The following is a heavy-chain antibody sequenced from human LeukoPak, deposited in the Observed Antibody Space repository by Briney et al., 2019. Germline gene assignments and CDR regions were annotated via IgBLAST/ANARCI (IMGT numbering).Heavy chain of an antibody. Sequence: GGSLRLSRAASGFTFSSYEMNWVRQAPGKGLEWVSYISSSGSTIYHADSVKGRFTISRDNAKNSLYLQMNSLRAEDTAVYYCARAGYPSGYDWGAYYYYGMDVWGQGTTVTVSS. CDR3: ARAGYPSGYDWGAYYYYGMDV. CDR1: GFTFSSYE. D-gene: IGHD5-12*01. J-gene: IGHJ6*02. CDR2: ISSSGSTI. V-gene: IGHV3-48*03.